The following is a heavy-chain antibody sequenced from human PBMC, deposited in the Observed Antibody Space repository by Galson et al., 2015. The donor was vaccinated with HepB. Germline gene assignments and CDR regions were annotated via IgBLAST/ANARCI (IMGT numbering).Heavy chain of an antibody. CDR3: ARVVVPAEDAFDI. J-gene: IGHJ3*02. V-gene: IGHV1-46*01. CDR1: GYTFTSYY. CDR2: INPSGGST. Sequence: SVKASCKASGYTFTSYYMNWVRQAPGQGLEWMRIINPSGGSTRYAQKFQGRVTMTRDTSTSTVYMELSSLRSEDTAVYYCARVVVPAEDAFDIWGQGTMVTVSS. D-gene: IGHD2-2*01.